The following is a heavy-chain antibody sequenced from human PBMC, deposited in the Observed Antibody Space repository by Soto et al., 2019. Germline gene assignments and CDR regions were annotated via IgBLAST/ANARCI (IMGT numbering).Heavy chain of an antibody. CDR2: ISYDGSDR. CDR3: ARSTYCNGGSCYPQY. J-gene: IGHJ4*02. Sequence: QVQVEEFGGGVVRPGRSLRLSCEGPGFTFSDYGFHWVRQAPGKGLEWVAMISYDGSDRYYRDSVQGRFTISRDDSKNTVFLQMNSLRTEDTPMYYCARSTYCNGGSCYPQYWGPGTLVTVSS. V-gene: IGHV3-30*03. CDR1: GFTFSDYG. D-gene: IGHD2-15*01.